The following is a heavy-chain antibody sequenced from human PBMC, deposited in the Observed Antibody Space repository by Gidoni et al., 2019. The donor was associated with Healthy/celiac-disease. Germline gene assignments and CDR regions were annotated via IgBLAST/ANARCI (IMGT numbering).Heavy chain of an antibody. CDR3: ARAGEMATMDYYYYMDV. J-gene: IGHJ6*03. CDR2: ISSSSSYI. Sequence: EVQLVESGGGLVQPGGSLRLSCAASGFTFSSYSMNWVRQAPGKGLEWVSSISSSSSYIYYADSVKGRFTISRDNAKNSLYLQMNSLRAEDTAVYYCARAGEMATMDYYYYMDVWGKGTTVTVSS. D-gene: IGHD3-16*01. CDR1: GFTFSSYS. V-gene: IGHV3-21*01.